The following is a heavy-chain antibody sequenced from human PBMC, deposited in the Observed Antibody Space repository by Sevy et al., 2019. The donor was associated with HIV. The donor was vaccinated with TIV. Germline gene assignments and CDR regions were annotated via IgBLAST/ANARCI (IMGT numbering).Heavy chain of an antibody. CDR2: ISSSGSTT. CDR1: GFTFSSYE. CDR3: ARDRPRSERDY. J-gene: IGHJ4*02. Sequence: GGSLRLSCAASGFTFSSYEMNWVRQAPGKGLEWVSYISSSGSTTYYADSVKGRFTISRDNAKNSLYLQMNSLRAEDTAVYYCARDRPRSERDYWGQGTLVTVSS. V-gene: IGHV3-48*03.